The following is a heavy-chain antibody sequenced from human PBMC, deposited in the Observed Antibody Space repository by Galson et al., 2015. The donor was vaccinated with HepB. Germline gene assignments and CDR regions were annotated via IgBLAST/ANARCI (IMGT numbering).Heavy chain of an antibody. CDR3: AKAYNSGWSPFDS. J-gene: IGHJ4*02. D-gene: IGHD6-19*01. CDR1: GFTFSNYA. CDR2: VTGDGTLI. V-gene: IGHV3-23*01. Sequence: SLRLSCAASGFTFSNYAMRWVRQSPGKGLEWVSVVTGDGTLIDYADSVKGRFTISRDNSKNTLYLQMNSLRAEDTAVYYCAKAYNSGWSPFDSWGQGTLVTVSS.